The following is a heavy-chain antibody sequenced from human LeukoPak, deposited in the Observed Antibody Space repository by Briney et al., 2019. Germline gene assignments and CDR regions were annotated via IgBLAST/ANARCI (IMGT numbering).Heavy chain of an antibody. V-gene: IGHV1-2*02. CDR3: ARSDQQMAYDAFDI. D-gene: IGHD5-24*01. CDR1: GYIFNNYG. CDR2: INCNSGGT. J-gene: IGHJ3*02. Sequence: ASVKVSCKASGYIFNNYGISWVRQAPGQGLEWMGWINCNSGGTKYAQIFQGRVTMTRDTSFSTAYMELSRLRSDDTAVYYCARSDQQMAYDAFDIWGQGTVVTVSS.